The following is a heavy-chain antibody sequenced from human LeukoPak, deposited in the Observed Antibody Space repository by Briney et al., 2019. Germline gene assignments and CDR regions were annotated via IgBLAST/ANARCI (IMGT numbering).Heavy chain of an antibody. CDR1: GFTFSTHW. CDR2: IKQDGSSK. V-gene: IGHV3-7*01. J-gene: IGHJ4*02. Sequence: PGGSLRLSRAASGFTFSTHWMSWVRQAPGKGLEWVANIKQDGSSKYHVDSVRGRFTISRDNAKNSLYLQMNSLRVEDTAVYYCARDIAVAGTFWDYWGQGTLVTVSS. CDR3: ARDIAVAGTFWDY. D-gene: IGHD6-19*01.